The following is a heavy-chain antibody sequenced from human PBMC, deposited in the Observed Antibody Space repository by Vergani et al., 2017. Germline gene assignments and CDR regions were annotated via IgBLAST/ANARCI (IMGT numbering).Heavy chain of an antibody. V-gene: IGHV3-23*01. CDR2: ISGSGGST. Sequence: EVQLLESGGGLVQPGGSLRLSCAASGFTFSSYAMSWVRQAPGKGLEWVSAISGSGGSTYYADSVKGRFSISKDNSKTTLYLQMNSLRAEDPAVYYCAIDQLEVSCSYYLDVWGNGTRVTVSS. D-gene: IGHD5-18*01. CDR3: AIDQLEVSCSYYLDV. CDR1: GFTFSSYA. J-gene: IGHJ6*03.